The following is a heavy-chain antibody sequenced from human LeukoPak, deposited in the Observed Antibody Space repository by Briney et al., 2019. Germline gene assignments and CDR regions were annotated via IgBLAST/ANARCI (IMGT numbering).Heavy chain of an antibody. V-gene: IGHV5-51*01. CDR1: GYSLTTYW. CDR2: IYPGDSDT. Sequence: GESLKISCQGSGYSLTTYWIGWVRHMPGKGLEWMGMIYPGDSDTRYSPSFQGQVAISADKSINTAYLQWSSLKASDTAMYYCARTNQEGYYYYGMDVWGQGTTVTVSS. J-gene: IGHJ6*02. CDR3: ARTNQEGYYYYGMDV. D-gene: IGHD1-14*01.